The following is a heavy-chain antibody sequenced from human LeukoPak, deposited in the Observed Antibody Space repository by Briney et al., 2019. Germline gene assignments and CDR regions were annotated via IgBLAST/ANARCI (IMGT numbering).Heavy chain of an antibody. CDR3: AREAPEYCSGGSCYFGY. J-gene: IGHJ4*02. V-gene: IGHV1-18*04. CDR1: GYTFTGYY. D-gene: IGHD2-15*01. Sequence: ASVKVSCKASGYTFTGYYMHWVRQAPGQGLEWMGWISAYNGNTNYAQKLQGRVTMTTDTSTSTAYMELRSLRSDDTAVYYCAREAPEYCSGGSCYFGYWGQGTLVTVSS. CDR2: ISAYNGNT.